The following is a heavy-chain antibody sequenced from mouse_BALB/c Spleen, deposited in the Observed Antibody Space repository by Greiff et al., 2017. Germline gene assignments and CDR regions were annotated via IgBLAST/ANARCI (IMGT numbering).Heavy chain of an antibody. CDR1: GFTFSDYY. D-gene: IGHD2-10*02. J-gene: IGHJ3*01. V-gene: IGHV5-4*02. Sequence: EVHLVESGGGLVKPGGSLKLSCAASGFTFSDYYMYWVRQTPEKRLEWVATISDGGSYTYYPDSVKGRFTISRDNAKNNLYLQMSSLKSEDTAMYYCAGSMGGAYWGQGTLVTVSA. CDR2: ISDGGSYT. CDR3: AGSMGGAY.